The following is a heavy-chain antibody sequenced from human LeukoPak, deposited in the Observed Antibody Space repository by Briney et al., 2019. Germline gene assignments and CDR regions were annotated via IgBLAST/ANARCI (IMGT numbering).Heavy chain of an antibody. D-gene: IGHD3-10*01. V-gene: IGHV5-51*01. J-gene: IGHJ4*02. CDR3: ARRVTYYGSGPFDY. Sequence: GESLKISCKGSGYSFTSYWIGWVRQMPGKGLEWMGFIYPGDSDTKYSPSFQGQVTISADKSISTAYLQWSSLKASDTAMYYCARRVTYYGSGPFDYWGQGTLVTVSS. CDR1: GYSFTSYW. CDR2: IYPGDSDT.